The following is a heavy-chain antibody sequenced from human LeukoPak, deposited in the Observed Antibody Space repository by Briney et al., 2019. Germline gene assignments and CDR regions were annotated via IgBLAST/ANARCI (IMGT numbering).Heavy chain of an antibody. CDR1: GYTFTSYG. CDR3: ARDWDIVVVVAATPGY. V-gene: IGHV1-18*01. J-gene: IGHJ4*02. CDR2: ISAYNGNT. D-gene: IGHD2-15*01. Sequence: GASVKVSCKASGYTFTSYGIRWVRQAPGQGLEWMGWISAYNGNTNYAQKLQGRVTMTTDTSTSTAYMELRSLRSDDTAVYYCARDWDIVVVVAATPGYWGQGTLVTVSS.